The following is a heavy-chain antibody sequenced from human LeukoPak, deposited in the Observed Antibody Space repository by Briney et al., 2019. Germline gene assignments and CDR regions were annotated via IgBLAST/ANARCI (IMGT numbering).Heavy chain of an antibody. J-gene: IGHJ5*02. CDR3: AKEAVVVPAAIAPYNWFDP. V-gene: IGHV3-23*01. CDR1: GFTFSSYA. CDR2: ISGSGGSA. D-gene: IGHD2-2*01. Sequence: PRGSLRLSCAASGFTFSSYAMSWVRQAPGKGLEWVSAISGSGGSAYYADSVKGRFTISRDNSKNTLYLQMNSLRAEDTAVYYCAKEAVVVPAAIAPYNWFDPWGQGTLVTVSS.